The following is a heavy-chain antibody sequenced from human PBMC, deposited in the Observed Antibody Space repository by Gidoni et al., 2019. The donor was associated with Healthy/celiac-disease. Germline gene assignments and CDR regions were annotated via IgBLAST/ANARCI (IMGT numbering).Heavy chain of an antibody. V-gene: IGHV4-39*01. CDR2: IYYSGST. J-gene: IGHJ5*02. CDR1: AGSISSSSYY. CDR3: ARTSLYYDILTGYRGWFDP. Sequence: QLQLQESGPGLVKPSETLSLTCTVSAGSISSSSYYWGWIRQPPGKGLEWIGSIYYSGSTYYNPSLKSRVTISVDTSKNQFSLKLSSVTAADTAVYYCARTSLYYDILTGYRGWFDPWGQGTLVTVSS. D-gene: IGHD3-9*01.